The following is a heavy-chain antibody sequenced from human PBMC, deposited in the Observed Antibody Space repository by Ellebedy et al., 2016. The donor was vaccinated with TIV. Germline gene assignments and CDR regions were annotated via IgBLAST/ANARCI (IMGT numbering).Heavy chain of an antibody. D-gene: IGHD3-16*01. CDR1: GGSISSGGYY. V-gene: IGHV4-61*08. CDR3: ASHYAIGWFDP. CDR2: IYYSGST. J-gene: IGHJ5*02. Sequence: SETLSLXXTVSGGSISSGGYYWSWIRQPPGKGLEWIGYIYYSGSTNYNPSLKSRVTISVDTSKNQFSLKLSSVTAADTAVYYCASHYAIGWFDPWGQGTLVTVSS.